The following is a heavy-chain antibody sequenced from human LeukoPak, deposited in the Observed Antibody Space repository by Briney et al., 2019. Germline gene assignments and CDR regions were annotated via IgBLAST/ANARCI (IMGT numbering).Heavy chain of an antibody. J-gene: IGHJ4*02. CDR1: GFTFSNYG. CDR3: AKDKGYSSSWPSEIDY. D-gene: IGHD6-13*01. CDR2: MSDDGNNK. Sequence: GRSLRLSCAASGFTFSNYGMHWVRQAPGKGLEWVAVMSDDGNNKYYADFVKGRFTISRDNFKNTLYLQMNSLRAEDTALYYCAKDKGYSSSWPSEIDYWGQGTLVTVSS. V-gene: IGHV3-30*18.